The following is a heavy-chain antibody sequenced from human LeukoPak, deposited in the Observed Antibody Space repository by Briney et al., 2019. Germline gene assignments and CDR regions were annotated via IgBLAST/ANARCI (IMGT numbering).Heavy chain of an antibody. V-gene: IGHV4-59*12. CDR2: IYYTGNT. Sequence: SETLSLTCTVSGGSISTFYWSWIRQPPGQGLEWIGYIYYTGNTIYNPSLKSRVTISVDTSKNQFSLKLSSVTAADTAVYYCARVQSADYDRAFDIWGQGTMVTVSS. CDR1: GGSISTFY. CDR3: ARVQSADYDRAFDI. D-gene: IGHD3-10*02. J-gene: IGHJ3*02.